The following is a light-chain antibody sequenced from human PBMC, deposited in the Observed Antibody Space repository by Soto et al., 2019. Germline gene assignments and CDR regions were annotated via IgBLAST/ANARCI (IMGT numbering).Light chain of an antibody. Sequence: ENVLTQSPGTLSLSPGERATLSCKAGQTVSSYLTWYQQRPGQAPRLLISGASRRATGIPDRFSGSGSGTDFTLTISRLEPEDFALYYCQQYGTSPITFGQGTRLEIK. V-gene: IGKV3-20*01. J-gene: IGKJ5*01. CDR1: QTVSSY. CDR3: QQYGTSPIT. CDR2: GAS.